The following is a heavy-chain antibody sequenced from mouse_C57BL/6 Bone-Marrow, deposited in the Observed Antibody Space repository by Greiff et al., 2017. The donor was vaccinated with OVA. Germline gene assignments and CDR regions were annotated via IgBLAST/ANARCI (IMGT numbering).Heavy chain of an antibody. J-gene: IGHJ4*01. Sequence: EVMLVESGGGLVKPGGSLKLSCAASGFTFSSYTMSWVRQTPEKRLEWVATISGGGGNTYYPVSVKGRFTISRDNAKNTLYLQMSSLRSEDTALYYCARRRFITTAGAYAMDYWGQGTSVTVSS. CDR2: ISGGGGNT. CDR1: GFTFSSYT. CDR3: ARRRFITTAGAYAMDY. V-gene: IGHV5-9*01. D-gene: IGHD1-1*01.